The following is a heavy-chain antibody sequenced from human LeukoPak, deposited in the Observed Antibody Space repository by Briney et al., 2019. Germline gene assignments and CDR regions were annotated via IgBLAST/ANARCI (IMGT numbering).Heavy chain of an antibody. CDR3: ARAPRQSSWYDS. J-gene: IGHJ5*01. CDR1: GYSISSGYY. D-gene: IGHD6-13*01. CDR2: MYNSGST. V-gene: IGHV4-38-2*02. Sequence: PSETLSLTCSVSGYSISSGYYWGWIRQPPGKGLGWIGTMYNSGSTYYTPSPRSRVTISIDTSTNEVSLRRTSVAATDTAVYVCARAPRQSSWYDSWGQGTLVTVSS.